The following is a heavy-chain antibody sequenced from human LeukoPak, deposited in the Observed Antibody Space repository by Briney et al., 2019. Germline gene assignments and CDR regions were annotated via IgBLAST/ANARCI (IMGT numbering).Heavy chain of an antibody. Sequence: GGSLRLSCAASGFTFSSFWMSWVRQAPGKGLEWVGRIKSKTDGGTTDYAAPVKGRFTISRDDSKNTLYLQMNSLKTEDTAVYYCTTRSAVAGIGYYYYGMDVWGQGTTVTVSS. D-gene: IGHD6-19*01. CDR2: IKSKTDGGTT. J-gene: IGHJ6*02. CDR1: GFTFSSFW. CDR3: TTRSAVAGIGYYYYGMDV. V-gene: IGHV3-15*01.